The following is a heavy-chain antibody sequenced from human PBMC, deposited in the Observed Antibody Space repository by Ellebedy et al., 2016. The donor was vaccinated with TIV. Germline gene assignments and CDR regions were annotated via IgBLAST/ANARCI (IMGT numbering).Heavy chain of an antibody. D-gene: IGHD1-14*01. CDR3: ARGPLYNK. Sequence: SVKGRFTISRDNAKKSLYLQMNSLRAEDTAVYYCARGPLYNKWGQGTLVTVSS. V-gene: IGHV3-48*03. J-gene: IGHJ4*02.